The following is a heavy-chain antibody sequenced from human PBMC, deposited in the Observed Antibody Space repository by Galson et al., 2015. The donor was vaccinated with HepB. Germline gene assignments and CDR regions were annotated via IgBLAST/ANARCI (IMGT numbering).Heavy chain of an antibody. J-gene: IGHJ5*02. CDR3: ARDRQGGYDILTGYYEYWWFAP. CDR1: GGTFSSYT. Sequence: SVKVSCKASGGTFSSYTISWVRQAPGQGLEWMGRIIPILGIANYAQKFQGRVTITADKSTSTAYMELSSLRSEDTAVYYCARDRQGGYDILTGYYEYWWFAPWGQGTLVTVSS. CDR2: IIPILGIA. V-gene: IGHV1-69*04. D-gene: IGHD3-9*01.